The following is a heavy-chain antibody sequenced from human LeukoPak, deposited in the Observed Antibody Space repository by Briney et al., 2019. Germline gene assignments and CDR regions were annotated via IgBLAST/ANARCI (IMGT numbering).Heavy chain of an antibody. J-gene: IGHJ4*02. D-gene: IGHD2-2*01. Sequence: ASVKVSCKASGYTFTSYGISWVRQAPGQGLEWRGWISAYNGNTNYAQKLQGRVTMTTDTSTSTAYMELRSLRSDETAVYYCAKLDCSSPSCYFRFSFDFWGQGTLVTVSS. CDR2: ISAYNGNT. CDR3: AKLDCSSPSCYFRFSFDF. CDR1: GYTFTSYG. V-gene: IGHV1-18*01.